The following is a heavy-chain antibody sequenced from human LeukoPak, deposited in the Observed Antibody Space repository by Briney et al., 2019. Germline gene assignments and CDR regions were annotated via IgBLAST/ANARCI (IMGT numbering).Heavy chain of an antibody. V-gene: IGHV3-30*02. D-gene: IGHD6-13*01. Sequence: PGGSLRLSCAASGFTFSSYDMHWVRQAPGKGLEWVAFIRYDGSNKYYADSVKGRFTISRDSSKNTLYLQMNSLRAEDTAVYYCARPKSPIAAAGLFDYWGQGTLVTVSS. CDR1: GFTFSSYD. J-gene: IGHJ4*02. CDR2: IRYDGSNK. CDR3: ARPKSPIAAAGLFDY.